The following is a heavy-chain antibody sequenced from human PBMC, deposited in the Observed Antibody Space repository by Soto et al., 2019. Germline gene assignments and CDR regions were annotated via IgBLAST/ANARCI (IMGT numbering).Heavy chain of an antibody. D-gene: IGHD2-15*01. CDR3: ARYCSGGSCSPYYYGMDV. CDR2: IWYDGSNK. CDR1: GFTFSSYG. J-gene: IGHJ6*02. Sequence: GGSLRLSCAASGFTFSSYGMHWVRQAPGKGLEWVAVIWYDGSNKYYADSVKGRFTISRDNSKNTLYLQMNSLRAEDTAVYYCARYCSGGSCSPYYYGMDVWGQGTTVTVSS. V-gene: IGHV3-33*01.